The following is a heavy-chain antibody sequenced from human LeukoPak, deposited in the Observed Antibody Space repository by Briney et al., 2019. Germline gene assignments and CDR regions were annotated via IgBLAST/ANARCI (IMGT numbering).Heavy chain of an antibody. CDR1: GGSFSGYC. D-gene: IGHD3-16*02. CDR3: VRGDYVWGSYRYFPSGLYFDY. V-gene: IGHV4-34*01. J-gene: IGHJ4*02. Sequence: PSETLSLTCAVYGGSFSGYCWSWIRQPPGKGLEWIGEINHSGSTSYNPSLKSRVTISVDTSKNQFSLKLSSVTAADTAVYYCVRGDYVWGSYRYFPSGLYFDYWGQGTLVTVSS. CDR2: INHSGST.